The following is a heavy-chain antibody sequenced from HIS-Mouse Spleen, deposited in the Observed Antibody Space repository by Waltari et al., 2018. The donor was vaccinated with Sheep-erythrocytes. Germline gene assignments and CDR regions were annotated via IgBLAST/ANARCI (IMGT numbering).Heavy chain of an antibody. D-gene: IGHD3-10*01. CDR1: GGSISSGGYY. V-gene: IGHV4-31*03. Sequence: QVQLQESGPGLVKPSQTLSLPCTVSGGSISSGGYYWSWIRQHPGKGLEGIGYIYYSGRTDSNPALQTRVTVSVDTSKNQFSLKLSSVTAADTAVYYCARLITMVRGVTWYFDLWGRGTLVTVSS. CDR3: ARLITMVRGVTWYFDL. J-gene: IGHJ2*01. CDR2: IYYSGRT.